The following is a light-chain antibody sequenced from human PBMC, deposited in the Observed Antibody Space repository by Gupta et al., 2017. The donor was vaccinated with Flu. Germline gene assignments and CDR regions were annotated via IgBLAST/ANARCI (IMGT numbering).Light chain of an antibody. CDR3: DSQDRNRSTFV. Sequence: STRTSSENRNSYVFWSRHQQRPAPTLLMYNYNKRNPAIPDRVSGSKSGTAATVTLTGLQTGAETDYYYDSQDRNRSTFVFGGGTKLTVL. CDR1: SSENRNSY. CDR2: NYN. J-gene: IGLJ2*01. V-gene: IGLV1-51*01.